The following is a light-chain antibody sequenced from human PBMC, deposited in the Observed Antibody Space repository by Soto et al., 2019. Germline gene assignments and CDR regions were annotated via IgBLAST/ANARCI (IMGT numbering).Light chain of an antibody. CDR3: QQYDTIPRT. V-gene: IGKV3-20*01. J-gene: IGKJ1*01. Sequence: EIVLTQSPGTLSLSPGDRATLACRASQSLSSNYLAWYQQKPGQAPRLLIYGASSRATDIPDRFSGSGSGTDFALTITRLDTVDFAVYFCQQYDTIPRTFGQGTKVEIQ. CDR2: GAS. CDR1: QSLSSNY.